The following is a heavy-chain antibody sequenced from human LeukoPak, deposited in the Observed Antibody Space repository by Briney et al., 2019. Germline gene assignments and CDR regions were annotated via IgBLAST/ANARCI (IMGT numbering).Heavy chain of an antibody. J-gene: IGHJ4*02. CDR3: AKDRIAAAGTSPCGY. CDR1: GFTFSSYG. V-gene: IGHV3-30*02. Sequence: GGSLRLSCAASGFTFSSYGMHWVRQAPGKGLEWVAVIWYDGSNKYYADSVKGRFTISRDNSKNTLYLQMNSLRAEDTAVYYCAKDRIAAAGTSPCGYWGQGTLVTVSS. D-gene: IGHD6-13*01. CDR2: IWYDGSNK.